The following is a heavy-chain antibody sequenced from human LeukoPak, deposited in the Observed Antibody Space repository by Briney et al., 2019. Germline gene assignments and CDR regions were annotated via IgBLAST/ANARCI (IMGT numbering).Heavy chain of an antibody. CDR3: AREIPYDSSGYYSSPYFDY. D-gene: IGHD3-22*01. J-gene: IGHJ4*02. Sequence: GASVKVSCKASGYTFTGYYMHRVRQAPGQGLEWMGWINPNSGGTNYAQKFQGRVTMTRDTSISTAYMELSRLRSDDTAVYYCAREIPYDSSGYYSSPYFDYWGQGTLVTVSS. CDR1: GYTFTGYY. CDR2: INPNSGGT. V-gene: IGHV1-2*02.